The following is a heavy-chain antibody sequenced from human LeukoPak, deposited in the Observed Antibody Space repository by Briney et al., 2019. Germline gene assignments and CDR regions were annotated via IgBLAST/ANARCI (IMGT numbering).Heavy chain of an antibody. CDR1: GFTFSNYG. CDR2: ITGSGGST. D-gene: IGHD5/OR15-5a*01. Sequence: GGSLRLSCAASGFTFSNYGLSWVRQAPGKGLEWVSGITGSGGSTYYADSVKGRFTISRDNSKNTLYLQMNSLRAEDTALYYCARSAGLDAFDIWGQGTMVTVSS. CDR3: ARSAGLDAFDI. V-gene: IGHV3-23*01. J-gene: IGHJ3*02.